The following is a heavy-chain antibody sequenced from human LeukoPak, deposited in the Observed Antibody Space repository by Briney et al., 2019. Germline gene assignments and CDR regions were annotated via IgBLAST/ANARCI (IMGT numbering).Heavy chain of an antibody. CDR2: IIPIFGTA. CDR1: GGTFSSYA. Sequence: SVTVSCKASGGTFSSYAISWVRQAPGQGLEWMGGIIPIFGTANYAQKFQGRVTITTDESTSTAYMELSSLRSEDTAVYYCARYGVPITIFGVVIRYNWFDPWGQGTLVTVSS. V-gene: IGHV1-69*05. D-gene: IGHD3-3*01. J-gene: IGHJ5*02. CDR3: ARYGVPITIFGVVIRYNWFDP.